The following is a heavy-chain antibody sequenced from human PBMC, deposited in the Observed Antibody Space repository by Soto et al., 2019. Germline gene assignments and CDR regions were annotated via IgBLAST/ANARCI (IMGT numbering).Heavy chain of an antibody. V-gene: IGHV1-69*02. CDR2: IIPILGIA. J-gene: IGHJ6*02. CDR1: GGTFSSYT. CDR3: ARVQAEGEGYLHYYYYGMDV. D-gene: IGHD5-12*01. Sequence: QVQLVQSGAEVKKPGSSVKVSCKASGGTFSSYTISWVRQAPGQGLEWMGRIIPILGIANYAQKFQGRVTITADKSTSTAYMELSSLRSEDTAVYYCARVQAEGEGYLHYYYYGMDVWGQGTTVTVSS.